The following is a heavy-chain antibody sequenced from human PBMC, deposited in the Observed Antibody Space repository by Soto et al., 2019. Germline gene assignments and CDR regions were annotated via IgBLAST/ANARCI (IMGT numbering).Heavy chain of an antibody. CDR3: ARREIQGPIDY. V-gene: IGHV4-28*01. D-gene: IGHD1-26*01. CDR1: GYSISSSNW. CDR2: IYSGTT. Sequence: SETLSLTCAVSGYSISSSNWWGWTRQPPGKGLEWIGYIYSGTTYYNPSLKSRVTMSVDTSKNQFSLKLTSVTAVDTAVYYCARREIQGPIDYWGQGTLVTVS. J-gene: IGHJ4*02.